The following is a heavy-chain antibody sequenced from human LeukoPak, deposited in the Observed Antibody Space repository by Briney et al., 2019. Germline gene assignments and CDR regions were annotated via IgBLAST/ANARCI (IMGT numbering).Heavy chain of an antibody. V-gene: IGHV3-48*03. CDR2: ISSSGSTI. J-gene: IGHJ4*02. Sequence: SGGSLRLSCAASGFTFSSYEMNWVRQAPGKGLEWASYISSSGSTIYYADSVKGRFTISRDNAKNSLYLQMNSLRAEDTAVYYCARDPSHYYDSSGSTTAFDYWGQGTLVTVSS. D-gene: IGHD3-22*01. CDR3: ARDPSHYYDSSGSTTAFDY. CDR1: GFTFSSYE.